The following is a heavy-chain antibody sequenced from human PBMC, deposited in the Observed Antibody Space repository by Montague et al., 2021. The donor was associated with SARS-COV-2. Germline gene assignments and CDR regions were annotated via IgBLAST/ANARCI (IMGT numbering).Heavy chain of an antibody. CDR1: GGSLNGHF. J-gene: IGHJ4*01. D-gene: IGHD3-9*01. CDR2: VHFSGTT. CDR3: ARDVSTGTCTFDH. Sequence: SEILSLTCTVSGGSLNGHFWSWICQAHGKTLERLGYVHFSGTTNYNHSLNSRGDISIDTSTSQLSLRLASVTAADTAVFFCARDVSTGTCTFDHWGHGVLVTVSS. V-gene: IGHV4-59*11.